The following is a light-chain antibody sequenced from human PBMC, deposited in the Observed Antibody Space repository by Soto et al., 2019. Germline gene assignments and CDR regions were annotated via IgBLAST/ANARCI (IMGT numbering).Light chain of an antibody. J-gene: IGKJ4*01. CDR2: GAS. Sequence: EIVLTQSPGTLSLSPGERATLSCRASQSVSISYLAWYQQKPGQAPRLLIYGASSRATGIPDRFSGSGSGTDFTLTISRLEPEDFAVYYCQRYISSPRTFGGGTKVEI. CDR3: QRYISSPRT. CDR1: QSVSISY. V-gene: IGKV3-20*01.